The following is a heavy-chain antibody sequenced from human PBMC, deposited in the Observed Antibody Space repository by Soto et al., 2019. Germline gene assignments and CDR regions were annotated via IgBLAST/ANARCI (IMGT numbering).Heavy chain of an antibody. V-gene: IGHV1-69*01. CDR2: IIPIFGTP. CDR1: GGTFSTYA. Sequence: QVHLVQSGAEVKKPGSSVKVSCKASGGTFSTYAISWVRQAPGQGLEWMGGIIPIFGTPDYAQRFQGRVTITADESTSSASLELSSLRSEDTAMYYCARDVQLLVDAYYYAMDVWGQGTTVTVSS. D-gene: IGHD6-13*01. CDR3: ARDVQLLVDAYYYAMDV. J-gene: IGHJ6*02.